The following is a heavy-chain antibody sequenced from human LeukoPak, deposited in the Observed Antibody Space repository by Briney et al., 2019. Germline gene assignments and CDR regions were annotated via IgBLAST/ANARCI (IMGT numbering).Heavy chain of an antibody. CDR2: VHDSGST. CDR3: ARQEIGLRSFDP. D-gene: IGHD3/OR15-3a*01. J-gene: IGHJ5*02. CDR1: GGSFNGYY. V-gene: IGHV4-34*01. Sequence: SETLSLTCAVYGGSFNGYYWSWIRQPPGKGLEWIGEVHDSGSTNYNPSLKSRVTISIDTSKNQFSLKMTSVTAADTAVYYCARQEIGLRSFDPWGQGTLVTVSS.